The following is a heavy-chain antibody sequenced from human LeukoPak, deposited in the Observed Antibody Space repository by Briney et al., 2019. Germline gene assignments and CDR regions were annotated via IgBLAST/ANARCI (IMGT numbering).Heavy chain of an antibody. CDR1: GFTFSNAW. Sequence: GSLRLSCAASGFTFSNAWMSWVRQAPGKGLEWVSSISSSSSYIYYADSVKGRFTISRDNAKNSLYLQMNSLRAEDTAVYYCARDYYDSSGYYYYLADYGYYYYMDVWGKGTTVTISS. CDR3: ARDYYDSSGYYYYLADYGYYYYMDV. J-gene: IGHJ6*03. CDR2: ISSSSSYI. V-gene: IGHV3-21*01. D-gene: IGHD3-22*01.